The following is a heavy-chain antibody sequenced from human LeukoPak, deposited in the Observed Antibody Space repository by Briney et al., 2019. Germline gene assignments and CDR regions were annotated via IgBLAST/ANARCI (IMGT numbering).Heavy chain of an antibody. CDR3: ARDPGSSAFDL. D-gene: IGHD1-14*01. CDR1: GFTFSSYS. CDR2: ISSSSSTI. J-gene: IGHJ4*02. Sequence: TGGSLRLSCAASGFTFSSYSMNWVRQAPGKGLEWVSYISSSSSTIYYADSVKGRFTISRDNAKNSLYLQMNSLRADDTAVFYCARDPGSSAFDLWGQGSLVTVST. V-gene: IGHV3-48*04.